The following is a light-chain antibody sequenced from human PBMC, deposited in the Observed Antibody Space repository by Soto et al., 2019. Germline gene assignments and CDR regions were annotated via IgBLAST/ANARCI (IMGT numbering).Light chain of an antibody. Sequence: QSALTQPASVSGSPGQSITISCTGTRSDVGSHNLVSWSQQHPGEAPKLMIYEVNKRPSGVSNRFSGSKSGNTASLTISGLQAEDDADYHCCSSAGSSTVVFGGGTKVTVL. CDR1: RSDVGSHNL. CDR2: EVN. J-gene: IGLJ2*01. V-gene: IGLV2-23*02. CDR3: CSSAGSSTVV.